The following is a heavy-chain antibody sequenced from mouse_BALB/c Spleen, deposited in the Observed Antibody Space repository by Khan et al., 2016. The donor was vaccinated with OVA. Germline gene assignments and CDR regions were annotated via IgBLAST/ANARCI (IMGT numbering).Heavy chain of an antibody. CDR3: ASITTEFYYAMDY. V-gene: IGHV1S137*01. Sequence: QVQLQQSGAELVRPGVSVKISCKGSGYTFTDYAMHWVKQSHAKSLEWIGVISTYYGDASYNQKFKGKATMTVDKSSSTAYMELARLTSEDSAIYYCASITTEFYYAMDYWGQGTSVTVSS. CDR1: GYTFTDYA. CDR2: ISTYYGDA. J-gene: IGHJ4*01. D-gene: IGHD1-1*01.